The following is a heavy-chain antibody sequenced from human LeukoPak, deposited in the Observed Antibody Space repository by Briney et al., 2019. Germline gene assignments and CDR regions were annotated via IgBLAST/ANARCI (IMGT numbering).Heavy chain of an antibody. CDR3: ARPPVI. Sequence: NTSETLSLTCTVSGGSISSYYWSWIRQPPGKGLEWVGYIYYSGSTNYNPSLKSRVTISVDTSKNQFSLKLSSVTAVDTAVYYCARPPVIWGQGTMVTVSS. V-gene: IGHV4-59*01. CDR2: IYYSGST. D-gene: IGHD4-17*01. CDR1: GGSISSYY. J-gene: IGHJ3*02.